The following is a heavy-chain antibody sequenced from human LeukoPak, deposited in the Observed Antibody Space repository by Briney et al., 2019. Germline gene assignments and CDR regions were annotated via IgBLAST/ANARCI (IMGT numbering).Heavy chain of an antibody. CDR2: IWYDGSNK. D-gene: IGHD5-18*01. J-gene: IGHJ2*01. Sequence: PGRSLRLSCAASGFTFSSYGMHWVRQAPGKGLEWVAVIWYDGSNKYYADSVKGRLTISRDNSKNTLYLQMNSLRPDDTAVFYCAKAGYSYSYSDWYFDLWGRGTLVTVSS. CDR3: AKAGYSYSYSDWYFDL. V-gene: IGHV3-33*03. CDR1: GFTFSSYG.